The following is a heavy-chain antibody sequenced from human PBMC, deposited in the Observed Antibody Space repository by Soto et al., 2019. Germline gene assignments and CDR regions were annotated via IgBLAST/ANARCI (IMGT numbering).Heavy chain of an antibody. Sequence: SETLSLTCTVSGGSISSGGYYWSWIRQHPGKGLEWIGYIYYSGSTYYNPSLKSRVTISVDTSKNQFSLKLSSVTAADTAVYYCARGSSSWFYFDYWGQGTLVTVSS. CDR3: ARGSSSWFYFDY. V-gene: IGHV4-31*03. CDR1: GGSISSGGYY. J-gene: IGHJ4*02. CDR2: IYYSGST. D-gene: IGHD6-13*01.